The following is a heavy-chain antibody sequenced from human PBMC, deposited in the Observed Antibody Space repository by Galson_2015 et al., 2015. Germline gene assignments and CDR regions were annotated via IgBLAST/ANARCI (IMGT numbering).Heavy chain of an antibody. CDR3: ARIPGYYGSGSLRYYYYMDV. V-gene: IGHV2-70*01. D-gene: IGHD3-10*01. J-gene: IGHJ6*03. CDR1: GFSLSTSGMC. Sequence: PALVKPTQTLTLTYTFSGFSLSTSGMCVSWIRQPPGKALEWLALIDWDDDKYYSTSLKTRLTISKDTSKNQVVLTMTNMDPVDTATYYCARIPGYYGSGSLRYYYYMDVWGKGTTVTVSS. CDR2: IDWDDDK.